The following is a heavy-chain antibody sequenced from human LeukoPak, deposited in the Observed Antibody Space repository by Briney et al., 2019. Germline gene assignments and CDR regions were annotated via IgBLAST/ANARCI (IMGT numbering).Heavy chain of an antibody. CDR1: GGAICSIIFY. CDR3: ARHSSSTSSTRHYYYGMHV. Sequence: PETPSPSCTVSGGAICSIIFYSRWIRQPPGKGLEWIGSIYYSGSTYYNPSLKSRVTISVDTSKNQFSLKLSSVTAADTAVYYCARHSSSTSSTRHYYYGMHVLGGGTTVTVSS. D-gene: IGHD2-2*01. J-gene: IGHJ6*01. V-gene: IGHV4-39*01. CDR2: IYYSGST.